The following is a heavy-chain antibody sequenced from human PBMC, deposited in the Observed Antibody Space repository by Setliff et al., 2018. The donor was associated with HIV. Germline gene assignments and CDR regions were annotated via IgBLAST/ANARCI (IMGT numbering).Heavy chain of an antibody. V-gene: IGHV4-39*02. CDR3: ASRIYYYDESRVLREEGFVP. Sequence: SETLSLTCSVSGGSIDNNKYYWTWIRQPPGKGLEWIGIMNSKGESFYNASFTNGVLISIDTSKNRFSLTMTSVTAADTAMYYCASRIYYYDESRVLREEGFVPWGQGTLVTVSS. CDR1: GGSIDNNKYY. D-gene: IGHD3-22*01. CDR2: MNSKGES. J-gene: IGHJ5*02.